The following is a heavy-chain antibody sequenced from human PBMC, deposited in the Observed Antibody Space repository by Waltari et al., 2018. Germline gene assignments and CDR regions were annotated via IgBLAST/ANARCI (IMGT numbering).Heavy chain of an antibody. J-gene: IGHJ2*01. Sequence: QVQLQESGPGLVKPSETLSLTCAVSGYSISSGYYWGWIRQPPGKGLEWIGSIYHSGSTYHNPSLKRRGTIAVDTSKNQFSLKLSSVTAADTAVYYCASPLGGSGRHPAGWYFDLWGRGTLVTVSS. D-gene: IGHD3-10*01. CDR1: GYSISSGYY. CDR2: IYHSGST. CDR3: ASPLGGSGRHPAGWYFDL. V-gene: IGHV4-38-2*01.